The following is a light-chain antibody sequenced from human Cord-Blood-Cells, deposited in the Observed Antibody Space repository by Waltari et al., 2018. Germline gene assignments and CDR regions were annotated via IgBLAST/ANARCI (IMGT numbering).Light chain of an antibody. CDR2: AAP. V-gene: IGKV1-39*01. CDR3: QQSYSTLWT. CDR1: QSISSY. Sequence: DIQMTQSPSSLSASVGDRVTITCRASQSISSYLNWYQQKPGKAPKLLIYAAPSLQSGVPSRFSGSGSGTDFTLTISRLQPEDFATYYCQQSYSTLWTFGQGTKVEIK. J-gene: IGKJ1*01.